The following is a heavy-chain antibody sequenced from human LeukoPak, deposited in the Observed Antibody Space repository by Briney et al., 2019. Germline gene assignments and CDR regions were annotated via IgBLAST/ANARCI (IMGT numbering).Heavy chain of an antibody. V-gene: IGHV1-8*02. CDR1: GYTFTGYY. D-gene: IGHD6-13*01. CDR2: MNPNSGNT. Sequence: ASVKVSCKASGYTFTGYYMHWVRQATGQGLEWMGWMNPNSGNTGYAQKFQGRVTMTRSTSISTAYMELSSLTSEDTAVYYCARVLRGGSSILWGQGTLVTVSS. CDR3: ARVLRGGSSIL. J-gene: IGHJ4*02.